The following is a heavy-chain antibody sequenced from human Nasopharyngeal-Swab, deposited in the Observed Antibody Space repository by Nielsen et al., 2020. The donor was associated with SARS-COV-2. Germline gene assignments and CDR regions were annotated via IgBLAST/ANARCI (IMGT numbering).Heavy chain of an antibody. CDR3: AREDLPSYYYDSSGYYEGNYGMDV. V-gene: IGHV3-30*04. Sequence: GESLKISCAASGFTFSSYAMHWVRQAPGKGLEWVAVISYNGSNKYYADSVKGRFTISRDNSKNTLYLQMNSLRAGDTAMYYCAREDLPSYYYDSSGYYEGNYGMDVWGQGTTVTVSS. J-gene: IGHJ6*02. CDR1: GFTFSSYA. D-gene: IGHD3-22*01. CDR2: ISYNGSNK.